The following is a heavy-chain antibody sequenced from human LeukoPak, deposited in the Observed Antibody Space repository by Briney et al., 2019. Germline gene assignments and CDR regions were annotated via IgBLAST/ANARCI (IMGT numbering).Heavy chain of an antibody. CDR3: VRGGLVRGTLNSLISFDV. CDR1: GDSVSRNNAG. CDR2: TYYRSKWYKDEAGSYK. D-gene: IGHD3-10*01. J-gene: IGHJ3*01. Sequence: SQTLSLTCAISGDSVSRNNAGWSWIRQSPSRGLEWLARTYYRSKWYKDEAGSYKDEAGSLKDRITINADTAKNQVSLQVTSVTAEDTAMYYCVRGGLVRGTLNSLISFDVWGQGIMVTVSS. V-gene: IGHV6-1*01.